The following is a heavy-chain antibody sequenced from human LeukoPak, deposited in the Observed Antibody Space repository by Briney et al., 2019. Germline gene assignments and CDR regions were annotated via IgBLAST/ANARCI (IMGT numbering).Heavy chain of an antibody. Sequence: ASVKVSCKASGYTFTSYGISWVRQAPGQGLEGMGWISAYNGNTNYAQKLQGRVTMTTDTSTSTAYMELRSLRSDDTAVYYCARVSIVGATQGWFDPWGQGTLVTVSS. CDR1: GYTFTSYG. CDR2: ISAYNGNT. CDR3: ARVSIVGATQGWFDP. D-gene: IGHD1-26*01. V-gene: IGHV1-18*01. J-gene: IGHJ5*02.